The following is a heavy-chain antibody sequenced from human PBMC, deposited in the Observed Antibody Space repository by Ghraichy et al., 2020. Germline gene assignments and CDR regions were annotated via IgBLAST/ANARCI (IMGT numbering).Heavy chain of an antibody. Sequence: SVKVSCKASGGTFSSYAISWVQQAPGQGLEWMGGIIPIFGTANYAQKFQGRVTITADESTSTAYMELSSLRSEDTAVYYCARASGGYYPPGYYYYGMDVWGQGTTVTVSS. CDR2: IIPIFGTA. D-gene: IGHD3-22*01. V-gene: IGHV1-69*13. J-gene: IGHJ6*02. CDR3: ARASGGYYPPGYYYYGMDV. CDR1: GGTFSSYA.